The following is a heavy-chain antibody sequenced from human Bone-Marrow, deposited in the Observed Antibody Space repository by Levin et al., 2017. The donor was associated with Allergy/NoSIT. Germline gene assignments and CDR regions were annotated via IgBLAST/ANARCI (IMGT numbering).Heavy chain of an antibody. CDR1: GFTISSNY. CDR3: ARALLGPNPWYFDY. J-gene: IGHJ4*02. V-gene: IGHV3-53*01. Sequence: GGSLRLSCAASGFTISSNYMSWVRQAPGKGLEWVSVIYSGGSTYYADSVKGRFTISRDNSKNTLYLQMNSLRAEDTAVYYCARALLGPNPWYFDYWGQGTLVTVSS. CDR2: IYSGGST.